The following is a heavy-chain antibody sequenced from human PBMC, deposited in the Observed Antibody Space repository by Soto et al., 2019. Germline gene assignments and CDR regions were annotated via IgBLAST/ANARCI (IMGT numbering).Heavy chain of an antibody. J-gene: IGHJ6*02. D-gene: IGHD1-26*01. CDR3: ARYGRKLAYYYYGMDV. V-gene: IGHV4-34*01. Sequence: SETLSLTCAVYGGPFSGYYCSWIRQPPGKGLEWIGEINHSGSTNYNPSLKSRVTISVDTSKNQFSLKLSSVTAADTAVYYCARYGRKLAYYYYGMDVWGQGTTVTVAS. CDR2: INHSGST. CDR1: GGPFSGYY.